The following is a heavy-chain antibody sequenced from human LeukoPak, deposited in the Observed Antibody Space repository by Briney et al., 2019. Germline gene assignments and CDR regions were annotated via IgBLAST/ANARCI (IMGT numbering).Heavy chain of an antibody. CDR2: IYPGDSDT. CDR3: ARGGTPGDIVVFPAAMGFDY. CDR1: GYSFTSYW. J-gene: IGHJ4*02. D-gene: IGHD2-2*01. V-gene: IGHV5-51*01. Sequence: GESLKISCKGSGYSFTSYWIGWVRQMPGKGLEWMGIIYPGDSDTRYSPSFQGQVTISADKSISTAYLQWSSLKASDTAMYYRARGGTPGDIVVFPAAMGFDYGGRGPVVTFSS.